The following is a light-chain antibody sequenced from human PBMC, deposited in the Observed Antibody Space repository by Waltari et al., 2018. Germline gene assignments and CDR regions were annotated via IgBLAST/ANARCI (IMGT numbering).Light chain of an antibody. J-gene: IGKJ1*01. CDR1: QDIGNN. V-gene: IGKV1-39*01. Sequence: DIHMTQSPSSLSASVGDTVTITCQASQDIGNNVNWYQQKPGKGPKRLIDRASSLQSEIPSRFSGSGSGTDFTLTISSLQPEDFATYYCQQGFSSPWTFGQGTKVEIK. CDR2: RAS. CDR3: QQGFSSPWT.